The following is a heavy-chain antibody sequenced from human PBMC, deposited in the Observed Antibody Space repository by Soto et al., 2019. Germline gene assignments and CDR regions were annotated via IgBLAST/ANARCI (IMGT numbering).Heavy chain of an antibody. CDR3: VKDVTKYYYYGMDV. J-gene: IGHJ6*02. V-gene: IGHV3-9*01. CDR1: GFTFDDYA. Sequence: EVQLVESGGGLVQPGRSLRLSCAASGFTFDDYAMHWVRQAPGKGLEWVSSINWNSGSIAYADSVKGRFTVSRDNAKNSLYLQMNSLRAEDTALYYWVKDVTKYYYYGMDVWGQGTTVTVSS. D-gene: IGHD1-1*01. CDR2: INWNSGSI.